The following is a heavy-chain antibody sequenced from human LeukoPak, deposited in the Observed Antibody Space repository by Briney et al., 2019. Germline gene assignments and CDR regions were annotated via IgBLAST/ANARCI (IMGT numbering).Heavy chain of an antibody. CDR1: GFTLSSYA. CDR2: TSSSDAGT. V-gene: IGHV3-23*01. Sequence: PGGSLRLSCAASGFTLSSYAMSWVRQAPGKGLEWVSATSSSDAGTYYAESVRGRFTISRDNSKNTLYLQMNSLRAEDTAVYYCAKDQFKPPGITMVRGVRGYYYYMDVWGKGTTVTISS. J-gene: IGHJ6*03. D-gene: IGHD3-10*01. CDR3: AKDQFKPPGITMVRGVRGYYYYMDV.